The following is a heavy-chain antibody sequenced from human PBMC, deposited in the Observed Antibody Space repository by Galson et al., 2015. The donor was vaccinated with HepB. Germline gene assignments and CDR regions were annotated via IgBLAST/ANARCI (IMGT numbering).Heavy chain of an antibody. V-gene: IGHV7-4-1*02. Sequence: SVKVSCKASGYTFTSYAMNWVRQAPGQGLEWMGWINTNTGNPTYAQGFTGRFVFSLDTSXSTAYLQISSLKAEXTXVYXXARSRGERHYYYYMDVWGKGTTV. J-gene: IGHJ6*03. D-gene: IGHD3-10*01. CDR3: ARSRGERHYYYYMDV. CDR1: GYTFTSYA. CDR2: INTNTGNP.